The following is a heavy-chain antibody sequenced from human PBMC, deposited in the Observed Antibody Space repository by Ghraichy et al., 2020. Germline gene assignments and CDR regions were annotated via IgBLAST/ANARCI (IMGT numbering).Heavy chain of an antibody. CDR3: ARDPGYDFWSGYYTFDY. V-gene: IGHV1-2*02. Sequence: ASVKVSCKTSGYSFSDYYIHWVRQAPGQGPEWMGWINPNSGGTKYAQRFQGRVTMTRDVSISTAYMELSSLRSDDTAVYYCARDPGYDFWSGYYTFDYWGQGNVVAVSS. CDR2: INPNSGGT. CDR1: GYSFSDYY. J-gene: IGHJ4*02. D-gene: IGHD3-3*01.